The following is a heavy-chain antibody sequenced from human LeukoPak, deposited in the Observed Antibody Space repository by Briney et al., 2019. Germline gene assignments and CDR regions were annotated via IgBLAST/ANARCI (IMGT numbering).Heavy chain of an antibody. CDR1: GFTFSGYT. V-gene: IGHV3-48*01. D-gene: IGHD3-10*01. J-gene: IGHJ4*02. Sequence: GGSLRLSCAASGFTFSGYTMNWVRQAPGKGLEWVSYISSSSSTIYYADSVKGRFTISRDNSKNTLYLQMNSLRAEDTAAYYCAKGSRAQGYYFDFWGQGTLVTVSS. CDR3: AKGSRAQGYYFDF. CDR2: ISSSSSTI.